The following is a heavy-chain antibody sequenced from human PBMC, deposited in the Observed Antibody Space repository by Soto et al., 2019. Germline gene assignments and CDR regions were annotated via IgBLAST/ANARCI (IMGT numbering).Heavy chain of an antibody. J-gene: IGHJ4*02. CDR1: GGSISSGGYY. CDR2: IYYSGST. V-gene: IGHV4-31*03. D-gene: IGHD4-17*01. CDR3: ARAEPTTVPTFYFDY. Sequence: QVQLQESGPGLVKPSQTLSLTCTVSGGSISSGGYYWSWIRQHPGKGLEWIGYIYYSGSTYYNPSLKSRVTISADTSKNQFSLKLSSVTAADTAVYYCARAEPTTVPTFYFDYWGQGTLVTVSS.